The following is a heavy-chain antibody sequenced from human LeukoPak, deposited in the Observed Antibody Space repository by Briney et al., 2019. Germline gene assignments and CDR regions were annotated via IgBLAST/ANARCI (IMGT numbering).Heavy chain of an antibody. Sequence: ASVKVSYKASGYTFRNYYIHWVRQAPGHGLEYMGWINFNRGDTNYAEKFQGRVTMTRDTSIDTVYMDLSSLRSDDTALYYCARDKSNGIGIVYWGQGTPVTVSS. D-gene: IGHD1-26*01. V-gene: IGHV1-2*02. CDR3: ARDKSNGIGIVY. CDR2: INFNRGDT. CDR1: GYTFRNYY. J-gene: IGHJ4*02.